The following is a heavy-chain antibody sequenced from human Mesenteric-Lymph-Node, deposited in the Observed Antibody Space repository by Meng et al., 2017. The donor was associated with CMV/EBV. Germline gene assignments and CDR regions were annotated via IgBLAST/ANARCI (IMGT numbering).Heavy chain of an antibody. V-gene: IGHV1-18*01. CDR1: GYTFTSYG. CDR3: ARGIRRVAAAGRDRYYFDY. D-gene: IGHD6-13*01. J-gene: IGHJ4*02. CDR2: ISAYNGNT. Sequence: ASVKVSCKASGYTFTSYGISWVRQAPGQGLEWMGWISAYNGNTNYAQKLQGRVTMTTDTSTSTAYMELRSLRSDDTAVNYCARGIRRVAAAGRDRYYFDYWGQGTLVTVSS.